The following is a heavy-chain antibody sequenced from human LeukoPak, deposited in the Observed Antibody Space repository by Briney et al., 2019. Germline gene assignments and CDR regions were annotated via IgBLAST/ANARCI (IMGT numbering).Heavy chain of an antibody. CDR2: IYHSGST. CDR3: AREKGGQVGATDAFDI. Sequence: SGTLSLTCAVSGGSISSSNWWSWVRQPPGKGLEWIGEIYHSGSTNYNPSLKSRVTISVDKSKSQFSLKLSSVTAADTAVYYCAREKGGQVGATDAFDIWGQGTMVTVSS. D-gene: IGHD1-26*01. J-gene: IGHJ3*02. CDR1: GGSISSSNW. V-gene: IGHV4-4*02.